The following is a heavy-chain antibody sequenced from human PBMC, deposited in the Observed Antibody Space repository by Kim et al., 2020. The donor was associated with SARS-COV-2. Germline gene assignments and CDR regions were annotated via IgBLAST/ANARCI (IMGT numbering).Heavy chain of an antibody. CDR1: GFTFSSYA. D-gene: IGHD3-10*01. V-gene: IGHV3-23*01. Sequence: GGSLRLSCAASGFTFSSYAMSWVRQAPGKGLEWVSAISGSGGSTYYADSVKGRFTISRDNSKNTLYLQMNSLRAEDTAVYYCAKDSPRPLYGSGISRGYGMDVWGQGTTVTVSS. CDR3: AKDSPRPLYGSGISRGYGMDV. J-gene: IGHJ6*02. CDR2: ISGSGGST.